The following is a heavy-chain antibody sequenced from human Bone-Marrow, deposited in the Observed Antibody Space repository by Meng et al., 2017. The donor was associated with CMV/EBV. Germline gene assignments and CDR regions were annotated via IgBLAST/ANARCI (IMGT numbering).Heavy chain of an antibody. CDR2: ISGGGDST. Sequence: GGSLRLSCAASGFTFSNYAMSWVRQAPGKGLEWVSAISGGGDSTYYADSVKGRFTISRDNSKNTLYLQMNSLRAEDTAVYYCAGWGEVGGDQGSFDYWGQGTLVTVSS. V-gene: IGHV3-23*01. D-gene: IGHD2-21*02. CDR3: AGWGEVGGDQGSFDY. J-gene: IGHJ4*02. CDR1: GFTFSNYA.